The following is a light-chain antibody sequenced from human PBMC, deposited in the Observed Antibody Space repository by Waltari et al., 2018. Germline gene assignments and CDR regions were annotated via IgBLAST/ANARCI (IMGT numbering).Light chain of an antibody. CDR3: CSFTSRSTWV. Sequence: QSALTQPASVSGSPGQSIPISCTGTSSDVGGHNYVSWYQQHPGKVPKRLIFDVSNRPSGVSNRFSGSKSGNTASLTISGLQAEDESDYYCCSFTSRSTWVFGGGTKLTVL. CDR2: DVS. CDR1: SSDVGGHNY. V-gene: IGLV2-14*01. J-gene: IGLJ3*02.